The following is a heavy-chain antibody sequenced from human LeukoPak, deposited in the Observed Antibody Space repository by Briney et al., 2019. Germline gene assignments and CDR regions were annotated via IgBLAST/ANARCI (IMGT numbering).Heavy chain of an antibody. Sequence: GGSLRLSCAASGFTFSSYSMNWVRQAPGKGLEWVSSISSSSSYIYYADSVKGRFTISRDNAKNSLYLQMNSLRAEDTAVYYCARASIVATTLPCDYWGQGTLVTVSS. CDR2: ISSSSSYI. J-gene: IGHJ4*02. CDR1: GFTFSSYS. CDR3: ARASIVATTLPCDY. D-gene: IGHD5-12*01. V-gene: IGHV3-21*01.